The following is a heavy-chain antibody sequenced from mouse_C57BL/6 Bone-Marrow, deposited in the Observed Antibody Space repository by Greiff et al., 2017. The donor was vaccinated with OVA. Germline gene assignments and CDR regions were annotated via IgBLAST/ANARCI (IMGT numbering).Heavy chain of an antibody. CDR3: AREAYYSNSDYAMDY. CDR2: LYPGGGDT. V-gene: IGHV1-80*01. CDR1: GYAFSSYW. Sequence: VQLQQSGAELVKPGASVKIPCKASGYAFSSYWMNWVKQRPGKGLEWIGQLYPGGGDTNYNGKFKGKGTLTADKSSSTAYMQLSSLTSEDSAVYFCAREAYYSNSDYAMDYWGQGTSVTVSS. D-gene: IGHD2-5*01. J-gene: IGHJ4*01.